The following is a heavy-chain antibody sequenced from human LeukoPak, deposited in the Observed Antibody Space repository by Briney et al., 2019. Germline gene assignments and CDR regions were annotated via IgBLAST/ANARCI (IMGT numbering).Heavy chain of an antibody. CDR1: GGSISSSSYY. CDR3: ARLISGSYWGAFDI. Sequence: SETLSLTCTVSGGSISSSSYYWGGIRQPPGKGLEGIGYIYTSGSTKYNPSLKSRVTISVDTSKNQFSLTLSSVPAAEPAVYYCARLISGSYWGAFDIWGQGTMVTVSS. D-gene: IGHD1-26*01. V-gene: IGHV4-61*05. CDR2: IYTSGST. J-gene: IGHJ3*02.